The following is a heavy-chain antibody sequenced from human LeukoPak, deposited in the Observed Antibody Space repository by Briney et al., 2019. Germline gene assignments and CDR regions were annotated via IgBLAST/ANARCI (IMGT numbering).Heavy chain of an antibody. CDR3: ARDCSGGSCYPDAFDI. CDR2: IYSSGST. J-gene: IGHJ3*02. D-gene: IGHD2-15*01. Sequence: PSETLSLTCTVSGGSISSDSYYWSWLRQPAGKGLEWIGRIYSSGSTNYNPSLKSRVTISVDKSKNQFSLKLSSETAADTAVYYCARDCSGGSCYPDAFDIWGQGTMVTVSS. V-gene: IGHV4-61*02. CDR1: GGSISSDSYY.